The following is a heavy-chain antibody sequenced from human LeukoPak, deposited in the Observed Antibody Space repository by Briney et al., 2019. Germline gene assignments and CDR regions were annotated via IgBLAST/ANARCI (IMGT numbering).Heavy chain of an antibody. J-gene: IGHJ4*02. CDR3: ARDRVGSGWPRPYYFEV. Sequence: ASVKVSCKASGYTLTGYYLHWVRQAPGQGLEWMGWINPNTGATHSAQKFQGRITMTRDTSISTAYMDLSRLRSDNTAVYYCARDRVGSGWPRPYYFEVWGQGTLVTVSS. CDR2: INPNTGAT. V-gene: IGHV1-2*02. CDR1: GYTLTGYY. D-gene: IGHD6-19*01.